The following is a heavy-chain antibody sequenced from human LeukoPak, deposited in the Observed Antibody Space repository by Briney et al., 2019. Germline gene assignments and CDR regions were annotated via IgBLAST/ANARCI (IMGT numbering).Heavy chain of an antibody. CDR3: ARHGGFPATVVWFSY. J-gene: IGHJ4*02. V-gene: IGHV4-39*01. Sequence: SETLSHTCTVSGASLSSSSYYWDWIRQPPGKGLEWIGTVYYSGNTYYNPSLKSRVAISVDTSKNQFSLNLSSVTAADTATYYCARHGGFPATVVWFSYSGQGTLVTVSS. D-gene: IGHD3-10*01. CDR2: VYYSGNT. CDR1: GASLSSSSYY.